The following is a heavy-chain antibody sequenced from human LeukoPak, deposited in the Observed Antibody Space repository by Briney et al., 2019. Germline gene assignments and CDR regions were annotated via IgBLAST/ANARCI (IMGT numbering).Heavy chain of an antibody. D-gene: IGHD2-15*01. Sequence: PSETLSLTCTVSGGSISSGGYYWSWIRQHPGKGLEWLGYIYYSGSTYYNPSLKSRVTISVDTSKNQFSLKLSSVTAADTAVYYCARSYRWTAAATLCYYYGMDVWGQGTTVTVSS. V-gene: IGHV4-31*03. CDR1: GGSISSGGYY. CDR2: IYYSGST. J-gene: IGHJ6*02. CDR3: ARSYRWTAAATLCYYYGMDV.